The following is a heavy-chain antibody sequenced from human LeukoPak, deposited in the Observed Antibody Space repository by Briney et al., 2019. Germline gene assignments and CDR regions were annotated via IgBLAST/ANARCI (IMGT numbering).Heavy chain of an antibody. J-gene: IGHJ4*02. CDR1: SGPLSVLY. V-gene: IGHV4-34*01. CDR3: ARTGYGSSWYEGYFDF. Sequence: SETLSHICAVYSGPLSVLYWIWMRPPQGEGLEWSGEINHSGSTNYNPSLKSRVTISVDTSKNQFSLKLSSVTAADTAVYYCARTGYGSSWYEGYFDFWGKGTLVTVSS. CDR2: INHSGST. D-gene: IGHD6-13*01.